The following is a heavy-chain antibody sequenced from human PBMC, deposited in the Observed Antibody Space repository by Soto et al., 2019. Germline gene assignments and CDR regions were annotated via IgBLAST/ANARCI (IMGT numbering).Heavy chain of an antibody. D-gene: IGHD2-15*01. CDR2: ISGSGGST. CDR1: GFTFSSYA. Sequence: GGSLRLSCAASGFTFSSYAMSWVRQAPGKGLEWVSAISGSGGSTYYADSVKGRFTISRDNSKNPLYLQMNSLRAEDTAVYYCAIEDHDCSGGSCYGSWGQGTLVTVSS. CDR3: AIEDHDCSGGSCYGS. J-gene: IGHJ5*02. V-gene: IGHV3-23*01.